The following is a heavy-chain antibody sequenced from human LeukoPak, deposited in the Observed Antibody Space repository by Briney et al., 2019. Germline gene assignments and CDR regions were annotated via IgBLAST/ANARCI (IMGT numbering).Heavy chain of an antibody. D-gene: IGHD3-10*01. CDR3: ARGTITMARGY. CDR1: GFTVTHAW. J-gene: IGHJ4*02. CDR2: ISYDGSNK. V-gene: IGHV3-30-3*01. Sequence: GGSLRLSCAVSGFTVTHAWMTWVRQVPGKGLECVAVISYDGSNKYYADSVKGRFTISRDNSKNTLYLQMNSLRAEDTAVYYCARGTITMARGYWGQGTLVTVSS.